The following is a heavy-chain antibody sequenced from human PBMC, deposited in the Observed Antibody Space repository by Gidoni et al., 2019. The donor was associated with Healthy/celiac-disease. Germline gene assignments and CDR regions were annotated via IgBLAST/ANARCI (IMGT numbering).Heavy chain of an antibody. CDR2: IRSKAYGGTT. CDR1: GFTFGDYA. J-gene: IGHJ4*02. D-gene: IGHD1-26*01. V-gene: IGHV3-49*05. Sequence: EVQLVESGGGLVKPGRSLRLSCTASGFTFGDYAMSWFRQAPGKGLEWVGFIRSKAYGGTTEYAASVKGRFTISRDDSKSIAYLQMNSLKTEDTAVYYCTRRPKDSGSYLVDYWGQGTLVTVSS. CDR3: TRRPKDSGSYLVDY.